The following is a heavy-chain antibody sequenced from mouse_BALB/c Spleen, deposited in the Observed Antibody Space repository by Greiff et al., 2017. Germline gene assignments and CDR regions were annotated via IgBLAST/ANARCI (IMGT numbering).Heavy chain of an antibody. J-gene: IGHJ2*01. Sequence: LQQPGSELVRPGASVKLSCKASGYTFTSYWMHWVKQRPGHGLEWIGNIYPGSGSTNYDEKFKSKATLTVDTSSSTAYMQLSSLTSEDSAVYYCTRLGLRPFDYWGQGTTLTVSS. CDR2: IYPGSGST. CDR3: TRLGLRPFDY. V-gene: IGHV1S22*01. D-gene: IGHD2-2*01. CDR1: GYTFTSYW.